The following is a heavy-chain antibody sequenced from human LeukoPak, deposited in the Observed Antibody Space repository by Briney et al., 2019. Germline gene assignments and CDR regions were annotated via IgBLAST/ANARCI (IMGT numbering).Heavy chain of an antibody. CDR1: GFTVSSNY. CDR2: IYSGGST. J-gene: IGHJ6*02. V-gene: IGHV3-66*01. CDR3: ARYGGDVDTAMVIDYYYYGMDV. Sequence: GGSLRLSCAASGFTVSSNYMSWVRQAPGHRLEWVSVIYSGGSTYYADSVKGRFTISRDNSKNTLYVQMNSMRAEDTAVYYCARYGGDVDTAMVIDYYYYGMDVWGQGSTVTVSS. D-gene: IGHD5-18*01.